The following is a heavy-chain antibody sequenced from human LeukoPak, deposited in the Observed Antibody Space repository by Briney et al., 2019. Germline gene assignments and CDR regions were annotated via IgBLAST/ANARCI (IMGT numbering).Heavy chain of an antibody. J-gene: IGHJ4*02. CDR3: ARLGEWSGELWYFDY. CDR1: GYTFTGYY. V-gene: IGHV1-2*02. Sequence: ASVKVSCKASGYTFTGYYMHWVRQAPGQGLEWMGWINPNSGGTNYAQKFQGRVTMTTDTSTSTAYMELRSLRSDDTAVYYCARLGEWSGELWYFDYWGQGTLVTVSS. CDR2: INPNSGGT. D-gene: IGHD3-10*01.